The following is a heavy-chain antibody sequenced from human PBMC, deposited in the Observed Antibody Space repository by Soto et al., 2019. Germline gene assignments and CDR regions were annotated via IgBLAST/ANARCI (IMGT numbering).Heavy chain of an antibody. CDR2: ISYNSGSI. J-gene: IGHJ3*02. V-gene: IGHV3-9*01. D-gene: IGHD2-2*01. CDR1: GFRFDDYA. CDR3: VKDIEENQLLYDAFDI. Sequence: EVQLVESGGGLVQPGRSLRLSCAASGFRFDDYAMHWVRQAPGKGLEWVSGISYNSGSIGYADSVKGRFTISRDTAKNSLYLQMNSLRAEDTALYYCVKDIEENQLLYDAFDIWGQWTMVTVSS.